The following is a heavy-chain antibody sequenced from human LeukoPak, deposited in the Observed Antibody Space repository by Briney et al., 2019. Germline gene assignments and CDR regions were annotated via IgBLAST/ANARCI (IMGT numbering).Heavy chain of an antibody. D-gene: IGHD3-10*01. CDR2: IKEDGSDK. V-gene: IGHV3-7*03. CDR1: GFTFSSYW. Sequence: GGSLRLSCAASGFTFSSYWMDCVRQAPGDGREWVAYIKEDGSDKYYGDCVKGRFTISRDNAKNSLYLQMDSLRAEDTALYYCVRDDRAMVRGVPDYWGQGTLVTVSS. J-gene: IGHJ4*02. CDR3: VRDDRAMVRGVPDY.